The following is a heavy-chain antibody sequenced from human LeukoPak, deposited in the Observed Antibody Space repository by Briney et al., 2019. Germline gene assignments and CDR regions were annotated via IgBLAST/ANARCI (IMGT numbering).Heavy chain of an antibody. CDR3: ARHPTIFGVVIIDP. Sequence: SETLSLTCTVSGYSISSGYYWGWIRQPPGKGLEWIGSIYHSGSTYYNPSLKSRVTVSVDTSKNQFSLKLSSVPAADTAIYYCARHPTIFGVVIIDPWGQGTLVTVSS. CDR2: IYHSGST. V-gene: IGHV4-38-2*02. D-gene: IGHD3-3*01. J-gene: IGHJ5*02. CDR1: GYSISSGYY.